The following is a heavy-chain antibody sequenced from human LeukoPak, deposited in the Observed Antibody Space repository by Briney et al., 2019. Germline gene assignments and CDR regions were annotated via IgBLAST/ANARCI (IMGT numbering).Heavy chain of an antibody. V-gene: IGHV3-21*04. Sequence: GGSLRLSCAASRFTFNDYGMSWVRQAPGKGLEWVSSISSSSSYIYYADSVKGRFTISRDNAKNTLYLQVNSLRADDPAVYYCAKDRQRGNYFRNYYYYMDVWGKGTTVTVSS. CDR2: ISSSSSYI. CDR3: AKDRQRGNYFRNYYYYMDV. J-gene: IGHJ6*03. D-gene: IGHD1-26*01. CDR1: RFTFNDYG.